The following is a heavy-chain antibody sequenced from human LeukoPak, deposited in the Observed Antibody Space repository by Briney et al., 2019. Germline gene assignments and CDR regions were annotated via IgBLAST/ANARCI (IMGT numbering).Heavy chain of an antibody. D-gene: IGHD4-17*01. CDR2: IYHSGST. CDR1: GYSISSGYY. Sequence: SETLSLTCAVSGYSISSGYYWGWIRQPPGKGLEWIGSIYHSGSTYYNPSLKSRVTISVDTSKNQFSLKLSSVTAADTAVYYCAMAGYGDYDWFDPWGQGTLVTVSS. J-gene: IGHJ5*02. CDR3: AMAGYGDYDWFDP. V-gene: IGHV4-38-2*01.